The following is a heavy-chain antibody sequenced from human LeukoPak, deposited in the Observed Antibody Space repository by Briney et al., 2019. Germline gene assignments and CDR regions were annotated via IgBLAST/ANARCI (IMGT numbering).Heavy chain of an antibody. V-gene: IGHV5-51*01. Sequence: GESLKISCKGLGYRFTMYWIGWVRQMPGKGLEWMAIIYPGDSDTRYSPSFQGQVTISADKSTSTAYLQWNSLKASDTATYYCARHMGSYYYGMDVWGPGTTVTVSS. CDR1: GYRFTMYW. CDR3: ARHMGSYYYGMDV. CDR2: IYPGDSDT. D-gene: IGHD3-10*01. J-gene: IGHJ6*01.